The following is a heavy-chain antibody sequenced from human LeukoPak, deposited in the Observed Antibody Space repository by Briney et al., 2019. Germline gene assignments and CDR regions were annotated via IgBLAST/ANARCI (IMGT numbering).Heavy chain of an antibody. CDR1: GFTFSSYW. CDR2: IKEDGSEK. Sequence: GGSLRLSCAASGFTFSSYWMSWVRQAPGKGLGWVANIKEDGSEKYYVESVKGRFIISRDNTKNSLYLQMSSLRAEDTAVYYCAKGVSKNPWGQGTLVTVSS. V-gene: IGHV3-7*01. J-gene: IGHJ5*02. CDR3: AKGVSKNP.